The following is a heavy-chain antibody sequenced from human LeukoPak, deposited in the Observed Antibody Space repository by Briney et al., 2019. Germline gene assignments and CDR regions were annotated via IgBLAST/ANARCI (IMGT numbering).Heavy chain of an antibody. V-gene: IGHV4-30-2*01. CDR2: IYHSGST. CDR1: GGSISSGGYS. D-gene: IGHD5-18*01. J-gene: IGHJ4*02. Sequence: SETLSLTCAVSGGSISSGGYSWSWIRQPPGKGPEWIGYIYHSGSTYYNPSLKSRVTISVDRSKNQFSLKLSSVTAADTAVYYCARGVSSYGLWYFDYWGQGTLVTVSS. CDR3: ARGVSSYGLWYFDY.